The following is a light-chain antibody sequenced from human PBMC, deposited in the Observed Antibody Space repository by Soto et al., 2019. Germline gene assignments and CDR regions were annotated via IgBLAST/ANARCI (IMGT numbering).Light chain of an antibody. V-gene: IGKV1D-12*01. J-gene: IGKJ3*01. CDR1: QGISSW. Sequence: DIQMTQSPSSVSASVGDRVTITCRASQGISSWLDWYQQKPGKAPKLLISAASSLQSGVPSRFSGSGSGTDFTLTISSLQPEDFATYYCQQANSFPPEVTFGPGTKVDIK. CDR3: QQANSFPPEVT. CDR2: AAS.